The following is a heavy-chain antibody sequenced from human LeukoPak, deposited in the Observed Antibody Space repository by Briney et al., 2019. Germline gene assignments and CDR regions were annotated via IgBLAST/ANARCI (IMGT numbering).Heavy chain of an antibody. D-gene: IGHD3-16*01. Sequence: GGTLRLSCAASGFTFSSYGMSWVRQAPGEGLEWVSVISGSGDSAYYAESVKGQFTISRDNSKNTLYLHMNSLRAEDTAVYYCAKDWGEYFDYVWGSFTSFDSWGQGTLVTVSS. J-gene: IGHJ4*02. CDR1: GFTFSSYG. V-gene: IGHV3-23*01. CDR3: AKDWGEYFDYVWGSFTSFDS. CDR2: ISGSGDSA.